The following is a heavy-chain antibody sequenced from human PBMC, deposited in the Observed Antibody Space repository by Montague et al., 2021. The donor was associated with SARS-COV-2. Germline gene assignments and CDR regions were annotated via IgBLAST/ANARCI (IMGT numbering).Heavy chain of an antibody. D-gene: IGHD3-22*01. CDR1: GDSISNYS. V-gene: IGHV4-59*01. CDR2: IYYSGST. CDR3: ARIWYSSGYQGIYYFDY. Sequence: SETLSLTCSVSGDSISNYSWSWIRQSPGKGLEWIGYIYYSGSTNYNPSLKSRVTISVDTSKNQFSLKLSSVTAADTAVYYCARIWYSSGYQGIYYFDYWGQGTLVTVSS. J-gene: IGHJ4*02.